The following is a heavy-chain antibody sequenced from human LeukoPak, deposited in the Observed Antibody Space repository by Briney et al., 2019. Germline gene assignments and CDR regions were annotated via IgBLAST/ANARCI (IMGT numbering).Heavy chain of an antibody. CDR1: GFTFSSYS. V-gene: IGHV3-21*01. J-gene: IGHJ4*02. CDR2: ISSSSSYI. Sequence: GGSLRVSCAASGFTFSSYSMNWVRQAPGKGLEWVSSISSSSSYIYYADSVKGRFTISRDNAKNSLYLQMNSLRAEDTAVYYCARAHIVVGAGFDYWGQGTLVTVSS. D-gene: IGHD2-21*01. CDR3: ARAHIVVGAGFDY.